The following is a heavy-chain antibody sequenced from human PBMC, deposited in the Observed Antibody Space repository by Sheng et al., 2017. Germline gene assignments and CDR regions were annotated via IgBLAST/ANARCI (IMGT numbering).Heavy chain of an antibody. D-gene: IGHD4-17*01. J-gene: IGHJ4*02. Sequence: QVQLVESGGGVVQPGRSLRLSCAASGFTFSSYAMHWVRQAPGKGLEWVAVISYDGSNKYYADSVKGRFTISRDNSKNTLYLQMNSLRAEDTAVYYCARGYGDFDYWGQGTLVTV. V-gene: IGHV3-30*04. CDR3: ARGYGDFDY. CDR1: GFTFSSYA. CDR2: ISYDGSNK.